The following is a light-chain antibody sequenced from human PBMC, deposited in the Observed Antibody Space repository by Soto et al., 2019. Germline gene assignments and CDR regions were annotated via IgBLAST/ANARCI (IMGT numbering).Light chain of an antibody. Sequence: DIVMTQSPDSLAVSLGERATINCKSSQSIFCSSNNKNYLAWFQQKPGQPPKLLIYWASTRESGVPDRFSGSGSGTDFTLTISGLQAEDVAVYYCQQRSNWPITFGQGTRLEIK. J-gene: IGKJ5*01. CDR3: QQRSNWPIT. CDR1: QSIFCSSNNKNY. V-gene: IGKV4-1*01. CDR2: WAS.